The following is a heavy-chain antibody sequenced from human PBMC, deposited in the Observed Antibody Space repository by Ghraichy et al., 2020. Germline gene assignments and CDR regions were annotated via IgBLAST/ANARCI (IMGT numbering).Heavy chain of an antibody. CDR1: GFTFSSYA. V-gene: IGHV3-30*04. CDR2: ISYDGSNK. J-gene: IGHJ6*02. Sequence: GGSLRLTCAASGFTFSSYAMHWVRQAPGKGLEWVAVISYDGSNKYYADSVKGRFTISRDNSKNTLYLQMNSLRAEDTAVYYCARRMIVGFYYYYGMDVWGQGTTVTVSS. D-gene: IGHD1-26*01. CDR3: ARRMIVGFYYYYGMDV.